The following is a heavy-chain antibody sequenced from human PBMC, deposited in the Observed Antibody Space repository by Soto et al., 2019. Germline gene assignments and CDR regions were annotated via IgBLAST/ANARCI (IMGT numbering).Heavy chain of an antibody. D-gene: IGHD3-3*01. CDR1: GGSISSGGYY. V-gene: IGHV4-31*03. Sequence: NPSETLSLTCTVSGGSISSGGYYWSWIRQHPGKGLEWIGYIYYSGSTYYNPSLKSRVTISVDTSKNQFSLKLSSVTAADTAVYYCARDSTEYDFCSGYPHVWGQGTTVTVSS. J-gene: IGHJ6*02. CDR3: ARDSTEYDFCSGYPHV. CDR2: IYYSGST.